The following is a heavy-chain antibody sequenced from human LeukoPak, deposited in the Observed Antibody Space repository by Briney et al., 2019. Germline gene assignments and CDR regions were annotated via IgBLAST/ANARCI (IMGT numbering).Heavy chain of an antibody. V-gene: IGHV3-43*01. D-gene: IGHD6-19*01. J-gene: IGHJ4*02. CDR3: AKDLYSSGWYFDY. CDR2: ISWDGGST. Sequence: GGSLRLSCAASGFTFDDYTMHWVRQAPGKGLEWVSLISWDGGSTYADSVKGRFTISRDNSKNPLYLQMNSLRTEDTALYYCAKDLYSSGWYFDYWGQGTLVTVSS. CDR1: GFTFDDYT.